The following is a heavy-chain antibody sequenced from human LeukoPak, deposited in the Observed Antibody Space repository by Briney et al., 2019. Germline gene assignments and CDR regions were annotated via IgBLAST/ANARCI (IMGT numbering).Heavy chain of an antibody. V-gene: IGHV4-31*03. D-gene: IGHD3-22*01. J-gene: IGHJ4*02. CDR2: IYYSGST. Sequence: SETLSLTCTVSGGSISSGGYYWSWIRQHPGKGLEWIGYIYYSGSTYYNPSLKSRVTISVDTSKNQFSLKLSSVTAADTAVYYCSTSSSYYDSSGPGHYFDYWGQGTLVTVSS. CDR3: STSSSYYDSSGPGHYFDY. CDR1: GGSISSGGYY.